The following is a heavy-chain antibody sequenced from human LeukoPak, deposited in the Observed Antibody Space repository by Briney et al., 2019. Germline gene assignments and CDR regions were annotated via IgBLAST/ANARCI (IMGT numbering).Heavy chain of an antibody. CDR3: AKDIGSSSRYYYGMDV. V-gene: IGHV3-9*01. Sequence: PGGSLRLSCAASGFTFDDYAMHWARQAPGKGLEWVSGISWNSGSIGYADSVKGRFTISRDNAKNSLYLQMNSLRAEDTALYYCAKDIGSSSRYYYGMDVWGQGTTVAVSS. D-gene: IGHD6-6*01. CDR1: GFTFDDYA. J-gene: IGHJ6*02. CDR2: ISWNSGSI.